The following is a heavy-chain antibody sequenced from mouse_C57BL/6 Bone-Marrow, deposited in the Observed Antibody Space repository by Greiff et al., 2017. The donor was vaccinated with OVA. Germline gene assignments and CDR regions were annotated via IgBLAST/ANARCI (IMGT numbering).Heavy chain of an antibody. CDR3: TTSGDYFDY. V-gene: IGHV14-4*01. CDR1: GFNIKDDY. D-gene: IGHD2-13*01. J-gene: IGHJ2*01. CDR2: IDPENGDT. Sequence: VLLQQSGAELVRPGASVKLSCTASGFNIKDDYMHWVKQRPEQGLEWIGWIDPENGDTEYASKFQGKATITADTSSNTAYLQLSSLTSEDTAVYYCTTSGDYFDYWGQGTTLTVSS.